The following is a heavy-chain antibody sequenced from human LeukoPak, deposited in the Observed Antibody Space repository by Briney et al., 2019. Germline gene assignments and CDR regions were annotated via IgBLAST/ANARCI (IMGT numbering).Heavy chain of an antibody. D-gene: IGHD3-16*01. CDR2: ISYDGSNK. J-gene: IGHJ3*02. V-gene: IGHV3-30*18. CDR3: AKDLGYSTAFDI. CDR1: GFTFDDYG. Sequence: GGSLRLSCAASGFTFDDYGMHWVRQAPGKGLEWVAVISYDGSNKYYADSVKGRFTISRDNSKNTLYLQMNSLRAEDTAVYYCAKDLGYSTAFDIWGQGTMVTVSS.